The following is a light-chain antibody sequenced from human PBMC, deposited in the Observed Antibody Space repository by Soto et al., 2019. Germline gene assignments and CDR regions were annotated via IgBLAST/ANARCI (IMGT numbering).Light chain of an antibody. CDR1: QGFRRW. J-gene: IGKJ1*01. CDR3: QQANGDPWT. V-gene: IGKV1-12*02. Sequence: DIQITQSPSSVSASVRDRVTNSCWAGQGFRRWLAWYRQKPGKAPNLLIYGASTLQSGVPSRFSGSGSGTDFTLTISSLQPEDFATYYCQQANGDPWTFGQGTKVEIK. CDR2: GAS.